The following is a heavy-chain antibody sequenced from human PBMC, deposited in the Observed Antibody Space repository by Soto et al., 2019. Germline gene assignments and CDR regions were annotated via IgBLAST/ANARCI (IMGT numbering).Heavy chain of an antibody. J-gene: IGHJ4*02. CDR3: ARDRLAYDRYFDY. Sequence: SLTCTVSGGSISSGGYYWSWIRQHPGKGLEWIGYIYYSGSTYYNPSLKSRVTISVDTSKNQFSLKLSSVTAADTAVYYCARDRLAYDRYFDYWGPGTLVTVSS. V-gene: IGHV4-31*03. CDR1: GGSISSGGYY. CDR2: IYYSGST. D-gene: IGHD3-22*01.